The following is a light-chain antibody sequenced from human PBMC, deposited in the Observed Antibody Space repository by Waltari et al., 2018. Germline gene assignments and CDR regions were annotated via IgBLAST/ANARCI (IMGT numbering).Light chain of an antibody. V-gene: IGKV1-12*01. Sequence: DIQITQSPSSVSASVGDRVTITCRASQSIVNWLAWYQQRPRKAPKLLIYGASNLQGGVTARFSGSGSGTDFTLTINNLQPEDFATYYCQQAFVEVSFAGGTRVEIK. CDR3: QQAFVEVS. CDR1: QSIVNW. J-gene: IGKJ4*01. CDR2: GAS.